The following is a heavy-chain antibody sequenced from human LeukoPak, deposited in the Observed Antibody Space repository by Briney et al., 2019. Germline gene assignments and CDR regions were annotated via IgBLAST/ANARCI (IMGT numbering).Heavy chain of an antibody. CDR2: IRYDGSNK. D-gene: IGHD3-22*01. CDR1: GFTFSSYG. J-gene: IGHJ3*02. CDR3: AKDSGVVARPHGAFDI. V-gene: IGHV3-30*02. Sequence: PGGSLRLSCAASGFTFSSYGMHWVPRARGKGVEGVAFIRYDGSNKYYADSVKGRFTISRDNSKNTLYLQMNSLRAEDTAVYYCAKDSGVVARPHGAFDIWGQGTMVTVSS.